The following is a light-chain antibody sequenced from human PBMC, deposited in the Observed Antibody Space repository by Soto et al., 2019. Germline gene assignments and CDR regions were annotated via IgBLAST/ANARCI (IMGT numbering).Light chain of an antibody. CDR1: QSISNNY. CDR2: GAS. Sequence: IVLTQSPGTLSLSPWERATLPCRASQSISNNYLAWYQQTPGQAPRLLIYGASSRATGIPDRFSGSGSATDFTLTISRLEPEDFAVYYCQQYAASPRTFGQGTKVDIK. CDR3: QQYAASPRT. J-gene: IGKJ1*01. V-gene: IGKV3-20*01.